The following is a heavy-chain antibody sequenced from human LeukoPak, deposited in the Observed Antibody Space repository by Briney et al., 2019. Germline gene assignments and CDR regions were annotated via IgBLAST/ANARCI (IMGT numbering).Heavy chain of an antibody. Sequence: GGSLRLSCAASGFTFSRYWMSWVRESPGKGLEWVANIRQDGSEKYYVDSVKGRFTISRDNAKNSLYLQMNSLRAEDTAVYYCARAVLDILTGYEHFDYWGQGTPVTVSS. CDR3: ARAVLDILTGYEHFDY. CDR1: GFTFSRYW. D-gene: IGHD3-9*01. CDR2: IRQDGSEK. V-gene: IGHV3-7*01. J-gene: IGHJ4*02.